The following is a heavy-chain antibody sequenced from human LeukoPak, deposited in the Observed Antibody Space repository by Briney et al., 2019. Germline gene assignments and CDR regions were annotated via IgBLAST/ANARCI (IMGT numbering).Heavy chain of an antibody. V-gene: IGHV3-30*04. J-gene: IGHJ5*02. CDR3: ATSSGPYYYGSGKTP. CDR1: GFTFSSYA. CDR2: ISYDGSNK. D-gene: IGHD3-10*01. Sequence: GGSLRLSCAASGFTFSSYAMSWVRQAPGKGLEWVAVISYDGSNKYYADSVKGRFTISRDNSKNTLYLQMNSLRAEDTAVYYCATSSGPYYYGSGKTPWGQGTLVTVSS.